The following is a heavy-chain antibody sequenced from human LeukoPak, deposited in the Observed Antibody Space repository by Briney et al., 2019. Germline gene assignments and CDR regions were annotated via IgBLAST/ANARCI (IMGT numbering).Heavy chain of an antibody. J-gene: IGHJ4*02. CDR2: IYYSGST. Sequence: SETLSLTCTVSGGSISSYYWSWIRQPPGKGLEWIGYIYYSGSTNYNPSLKSRVTISVDTSKNQFSLKLSSVTAADAAVYYCARDDGAGATNYFDYWGQGTLVTVSS. CDR1: GGSISSYY. D-gene: IGHD1-26*01. CDR3: ARDDGAGATNYFDY. V-gene: IGHV4-59*01.